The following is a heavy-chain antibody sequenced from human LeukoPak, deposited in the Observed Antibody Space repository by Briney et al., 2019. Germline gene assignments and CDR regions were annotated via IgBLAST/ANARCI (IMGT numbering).Heavy chain of an antibody. V-gene: IGHV1-18*01. D-gene: IGHD6-13*01. CDR2: ISAYNGNT. CDR3: ASLPGTAAGTFYYYGMDV. Sequence: GASVKVSCKASGYTFTSYGISWVRQAPGQGLEWMGWISAYNGNTNYAQKLQGRVTMTTDTSTSTAYMELRSLRSDDTAVYYCASLPGTAAGTFYYYGMDVWGQGTTVTVSS. J-gene: IGHJ6*02. CDR1: GYTFTSYG.